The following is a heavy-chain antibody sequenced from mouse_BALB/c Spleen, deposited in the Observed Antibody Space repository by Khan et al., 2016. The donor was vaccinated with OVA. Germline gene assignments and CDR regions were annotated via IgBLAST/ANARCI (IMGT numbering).Heavy chain of an antibody. V-gene: IGHV1-80*01. CDR2: IYPGDGNT. D-gene: IGHD2-14*01. J-gene: IGHJ3*01. CDR1: GYAFSSYW. CDR3: ARLGYWLAY. Sequence: VQLQESGAELVRPGSSVKISCKASGYAFSSYWMNWVKQRPGQGLEWIGQIYPGDGNTHYNGNFKGKATLTADKSSSTAYMQLSSLTPDDSAVYFCARLGYWLAYWGQGTLVTVSA.